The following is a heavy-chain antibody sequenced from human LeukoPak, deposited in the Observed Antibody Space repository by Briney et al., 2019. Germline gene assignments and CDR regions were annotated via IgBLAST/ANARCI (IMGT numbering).Heavy chain of an antibody. V-gene: IGHV3-23*01. CDR1: GFTFSSYA. CDR3: DARSWATRYFFNY. CDR2: ISANGGST. Sequence: PGGSLRLSCEASGFTFSSYAMSWVRQAPGKGLEWVSTISANGGSTNSADSVKGRFTISRDNSKNTVFLQMNSLRAEDTAIYYCDARSWATRYFFNYWGPGTPVTVSS. J-gene: IGHJ4*02. D-gene: IGHD1-26*01.